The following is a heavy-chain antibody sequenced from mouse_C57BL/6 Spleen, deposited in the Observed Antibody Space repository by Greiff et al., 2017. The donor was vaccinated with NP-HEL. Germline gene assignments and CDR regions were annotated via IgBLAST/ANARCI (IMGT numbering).Heavy chain of an antibody. D-gene: IGHD3-3*01. Sequence: QVQLQQPGAELVRPGSSVKLSCKASGYTFTSYWMHWVKQRPIQGLEWIGNIDPSDSETHYNQKFKDKATLTVDKSSSTAYMQLSSLTSEDSAVYYCARGGGDVWFAYWGQGTLVTVSA. CDR1: GYTFTSYW. V-gene: IGHV1-52*01. CDR2: IDPSDSET. J-gene: IGHJ3*01. CDR3: ARGGGDVWFAY.